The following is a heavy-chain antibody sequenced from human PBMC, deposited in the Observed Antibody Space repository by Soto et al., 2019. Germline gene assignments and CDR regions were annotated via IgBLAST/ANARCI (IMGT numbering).Heavy chain of an antibody. J-gene: IGHJ4*02. CDR2: IYYSGST. CDR1: GGSISSGGYY. D-gene: IGHD2-2*01. V-gene: IGHV4-31*03. CDR3: XXXXXXXXXXXYPFDY. Sequence: TLSLTCTVSGGSISSGGYYWSWIRQHPGKGLEWIGYIYYSGSTYYKPSLKSRVTISLDTSKNQFSLRLSSVTAADTAVYXXXXXXXXXXXXXYPFDYWGLGTLVTVSS.